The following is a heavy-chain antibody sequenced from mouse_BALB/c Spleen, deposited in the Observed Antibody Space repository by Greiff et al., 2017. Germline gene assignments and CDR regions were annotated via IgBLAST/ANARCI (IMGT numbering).Heavy chain of an antibody. D-gene: IGHD2-10*02. J-gene: IGHJ2*01. CDR2: ISYSGST. V-gene: IGHV3-2*02. Sequence: EVQLQESGPGLVKPSQSLSLTCTVTGYSITSDYAWNWIRQFPGNKLEWMGYISYSGSTSYNPSLKSRISITRDTSKNQFFLQLNSVTTEDTATYYCAREGYGNYDWGQGTTLTVSS. CDR1: GYSITSDYA. CDR3: AREGYGNYD.